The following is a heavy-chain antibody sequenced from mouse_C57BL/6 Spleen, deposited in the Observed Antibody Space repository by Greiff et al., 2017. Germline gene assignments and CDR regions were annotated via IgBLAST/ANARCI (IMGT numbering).Heavy chain of an antibody. D-gene: IGHD2-14*01. CDR2: IHPSDSDT. V-gene: IGHV1-74*01. CDR1: GYTFPSYW. CDR3: AIGYLCVGYCHV. Sequence: QVQLQQPGAELVKPGASVKVSCKASGYTFPSYWMHWVKQRPGQGLEWIGRIHPSDSDTNYNQKFKGKATLTVDKSSSTAYMQLSILTYEDSAFYYCAIGYLCVGYCHVGGTGTTVTVSS. J-gene: IGHJ1*03.